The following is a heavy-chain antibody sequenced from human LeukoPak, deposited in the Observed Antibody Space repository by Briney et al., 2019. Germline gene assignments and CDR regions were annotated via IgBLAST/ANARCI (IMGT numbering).Heavy chain of an antibody. J-gene: IGHJ6*03. V-gene: IGHV3-21*01. CDR2: ISSSSSYI. D-gene: IGHD6-13*01. CDR3: ARGSIAAAGYYYYYMDV. Sequence: GGSLRLSCAASGFTFSSYSMNWVRQAPGKGLEWVSSISSSSSYIYYADSVKGRFTISRDNAKNSLYLQMNSLRAEDTAVYYCARGSIAAAGYYYYYMDVWGKGTTVTISS. CDR1: GFTFSSYS.